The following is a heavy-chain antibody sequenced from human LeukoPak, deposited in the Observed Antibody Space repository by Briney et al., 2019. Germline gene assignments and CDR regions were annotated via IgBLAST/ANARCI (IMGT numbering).Heavy chain of an antibody. D-gene: IGHD3-10*01. CDR2: ISYTGTT. CDR1: GGSINGYS. CDR3: ARLGGNWNSPGRDY. V-gene: IGHV4-59*08. Sequence: PSETLSLTCSVSGGSINGYSWTWIRQPRGMRLEWVGHISYTGTTNYNPSLTTRVAISVDTSKNQFSLKLTSVTAADTAMYFCARLGGNWNSPGRDYWGQGTLVTVSS. J-gene: IGHJ4*02.